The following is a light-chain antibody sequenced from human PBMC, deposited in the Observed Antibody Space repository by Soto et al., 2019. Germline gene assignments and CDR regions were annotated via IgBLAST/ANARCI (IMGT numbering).Light chain of an antibody. CDR1: QSISSY. J-gene: IGKJ2*01. V-gene: IGKV1-39*01. CDR3: QQSYSTQYS. Sequence: DIQMTQSPSSLSASVGDRVTITCRASQSISSYLNWYQQKPGKAPKLLIYAASSLQSGVPSRFSGSGSGTDFTLTISSLQPEDFATCCCQQSYSTQYSFGQGTKLEIK. CDR2: AAS.